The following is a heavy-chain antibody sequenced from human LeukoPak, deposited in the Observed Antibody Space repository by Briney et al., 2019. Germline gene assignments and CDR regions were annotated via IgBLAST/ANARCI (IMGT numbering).Heavy chain of an antibody. CDR2: INHSGST. CDR1: GGSFSGYY. Sequence: SETLSLTCAVYGGSFSGYYWSWIRQPPGKGLEWIGEINHSGSTNYNPSLKSRVTISVDTSKNQFSLKLSSVTAADTAVYYCARGAVLFDYWGQGTLVTVSS. CDR3: ARGAVLFDY. V-gene: IGHV4-34*01. D-gene: IGHD6-19*01. J-gene: IGHJ4*02.